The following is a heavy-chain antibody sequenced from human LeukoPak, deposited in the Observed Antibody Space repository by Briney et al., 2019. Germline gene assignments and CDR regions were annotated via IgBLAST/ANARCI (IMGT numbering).Heavy chain of an antibody. CDR3: ARAPYYDFWSGGFDY. J-gene: IGHJ4*02. CDR2: IYSGGST. V-gene: IGHV3-66*01. CDR1: GFDFTNYW. D-gene: IGHD3-3*01. Sequence: PGGSLRLSCVVSGFDFTNYWMNWVRQAPGKGLEWVSVIYSGGSTYYADSVKGRFTISRDNSKNTLYLQMNSLRAEDTAVYYCARAPYYDFWSGGFDYWGQGTLVTVSS.